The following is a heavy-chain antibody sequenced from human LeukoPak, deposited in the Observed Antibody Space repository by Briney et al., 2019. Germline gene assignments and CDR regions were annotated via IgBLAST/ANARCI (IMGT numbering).Heavy chain of an antibody. CDR2: RSSSGNS. CDR3: ASHYDSSAYYHADYYYYMDV. V-gene: IGHV4-39*01. J-gene: IGHJ6*03. D-gene: IGHD3-22*01. CDR1: GASINRDLYY. Sequence: AETLSLTCTACGASINRDLYYWGWIRRPPGKGLEWIWTRSSSGNSYYNPSLTSRVTISTDSSKNQFSLKLSSVTAADTAVYYCASHYDSSAYYHADYYYYMDVWGTGTTVVVSS.